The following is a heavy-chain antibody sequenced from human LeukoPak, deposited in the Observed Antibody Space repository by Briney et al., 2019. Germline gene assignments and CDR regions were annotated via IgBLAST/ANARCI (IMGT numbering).Heavy chain of an antibody. CDR3: AKPEGYYGSGSLFDY. J-gene: IGHJ4*02. CDR2: IRYDGSNK. Sequence: GGSLRLSCAASGLTFSSYGMHWVRQAPGKGLEWVAFIRYDGSNKYYVDSVKGRFTISRDNSKNTLYLQMNSLRVEDTAVYYCAKPEGYYGSGSLFDYWGQGTLVTVSS. V-gene: IGHV3-30*02. D-gene: IGHD3-10*01. CDR1: GLTFSSYG.